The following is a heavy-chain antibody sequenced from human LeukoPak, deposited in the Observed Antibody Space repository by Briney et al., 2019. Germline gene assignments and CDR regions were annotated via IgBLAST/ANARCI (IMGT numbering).Heavy chain of an antibody. CDR2: ISAYNGNT. CDR3: AREGGQWPQPTGGYFDY. Sequence: ASVKVSCKASGYTFTSYGISWVRQAPGQGLVRQAPGQGLEWMGWISAYNGNTNYAQKLQGRVTMTRDTSTSTVYMELSSLRSEDTAVYYCAREGGQWPQPTGGYFDYWGQGTLVTVSS. J-gene: IGHJ4*02. V-gene: IGHV1-18*01. CDR1: GYTFTSYG. D-gene: IGHD6-19*01.